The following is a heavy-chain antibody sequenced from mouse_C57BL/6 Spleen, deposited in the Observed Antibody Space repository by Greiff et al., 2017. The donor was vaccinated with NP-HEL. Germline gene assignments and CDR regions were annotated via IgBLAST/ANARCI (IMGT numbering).Heavy chain of an antibody. CDR2: IHPNSGST. D-gene: IGHD2-4*01. CDR3: ARLHYDYAYYYAMDY. J-gene: IGHJ4*01. Sequence: QVQLQQPGAELVKPGASVKLSCKASGYTFTSYWMHWVKQRPGQGLEWIGMIHPNSGSTNYNEKFKSKATLTVDKSSSTAYMQLSSLTSEDSAVYYCARLHYDYAYYYAMDYWGQGTSVTVSS. CDR1: GYTFTSYW. V-gene: IGHV1-64*01.